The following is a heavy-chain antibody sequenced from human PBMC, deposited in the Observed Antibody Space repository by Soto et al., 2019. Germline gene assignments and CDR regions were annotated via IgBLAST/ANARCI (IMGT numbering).Heavy chain of an antibody. CDR2: ITXSSXM. J-gene: IGHJ5*01. CDR3: ARDPGEGDS. V-gene: IGHV3-21*01. Sequence: WVRQAPGKGLEWVSSITXSSXMXXXXXXXGRFTISRDNTKNSXYLXXXSXRXEXPAVYYCARDPGEGDSWGQGTLVTVSS.